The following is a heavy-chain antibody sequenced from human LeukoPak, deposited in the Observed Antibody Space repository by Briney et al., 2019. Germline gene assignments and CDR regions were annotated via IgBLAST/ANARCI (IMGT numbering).Heavy chain of an antibody. Sequence: ASVKVSFKASGGTFSSYAISWVRQAPGQGLEWMGGIIPIFGTANYAQKFQGRATITADESTSTAYMELSSLRSEDTAVYYCARGDPITIFGVVHYYYYYGMDVWGQGTTVTVSS. CDR1: GGTFSSYA. J-gene: IGHJ6*02. D-gene: IGHD3-3*01. CDR3: ARGDPITIFGVVHYYYYYGMDV. V-gene: IGHV1-69*13. CDR2: IIPIFGTA.